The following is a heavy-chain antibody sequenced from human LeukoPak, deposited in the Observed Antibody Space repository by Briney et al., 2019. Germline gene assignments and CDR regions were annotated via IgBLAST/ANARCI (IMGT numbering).Heavy chain of an antibody. CDR1: GFTFSSYG. J-gene: IGHJ5*02. CDR2: IWYDGSNK. Sequence: GGSLRLSCAASGFTFSSYGMHWVRQAPGKGLEWVAVIWYDGSNKYYADSVKGRFTISRDNSKNTLYLQMNSLRAEDTAVYYCAKTFFYGSGSNNWFDPWGQGTLVTVSS. CDR3: AKTFFYGSGSNNWFDP. V-gene: IGHV3-30*02. D-gene: IGHD3-10*01.